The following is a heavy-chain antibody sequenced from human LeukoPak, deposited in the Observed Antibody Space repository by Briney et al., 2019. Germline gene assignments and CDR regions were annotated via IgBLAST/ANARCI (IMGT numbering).Heavy chain of an antibody. CDR1: GFTFGDYA. Sequence: RTGGSLRLSCTASGFTFGDYAMNWFRQAPGKGLEWVGFIRSKVYGGTIEYAASVKGRFTISRDDSRSIVYLQMNSLKTEDTAVYYCSREGQWLALKGTCVYWGQGTLVTVSS. D-gene: IGHD6-19*01. CDR3: SREGQWLALKGTCVY. V-gene: IGHV3-49*03. J-gene: IGHJ4*02. CDR2: IRSKVYGGTI.